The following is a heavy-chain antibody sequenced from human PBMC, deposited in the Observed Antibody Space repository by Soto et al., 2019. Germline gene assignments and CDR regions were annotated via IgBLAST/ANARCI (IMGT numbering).Heavy chain of an antibody. CDR2: INPNGGST. J-gene: IGHJ4*02. D-gene: IGHD3-16*01. V-gene: IGHV1-46*01. CDR1: GYTFIHYY. Sequence: QVQLVQSGAEVKKPGASVKVSCKASGYTFIHYYIHWVRQAPGQGLEWMAIINPNGGSTNYAQKFRGRVTVTSDTSTTTVAMELNSLGSDDTAGYFCARSLLQGDFWGQGTLVTVSS. CDR3: ARSLLQGDF.